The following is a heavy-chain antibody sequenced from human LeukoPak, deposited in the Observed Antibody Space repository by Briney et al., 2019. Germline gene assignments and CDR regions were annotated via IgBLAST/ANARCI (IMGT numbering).Heavy chain of an antibody. J-gene: IGHJ6*03. Sequence: GGSLRLSCAASGFTFSSYSMNWVRQAPGKGLEWVANIKQDGSEKHYVDSVKGRFTISRDNAKNSLFLQMNSLRAEDTAVYFCARVKQQLVRLLGRDTTYYYYYYMDVWGKGTTVTVSS. CDR3: ARVKQQLVRLLGRDTTYYYYYYMDV. D-gene: IGHD6-13*01. CDR2: IKQDGSEK. V-gene: IGHV3-7*01. CDR1: GFTFSSYS.